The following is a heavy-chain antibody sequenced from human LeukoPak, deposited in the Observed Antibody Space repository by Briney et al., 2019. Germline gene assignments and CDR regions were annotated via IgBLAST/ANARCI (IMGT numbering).Heavy chain of an antibody. CDR2: ISPNSGGT. Sequence: ASVRVSCKASGYTFIGFHMFWVRQAPGQGLECMGWISPNSGGTNYAQKFQGRVTMTRDTSINTAYMELSRLRSDDTAVYYCARPAGYDRFDAFDVWGQGTMVTVSS. J-gene: IGHJ3*01. D-gene: IGHD3-22*01. V-gene: IGHV1-2*02. CDR3: ARPAGYDRFDAFDV. CDR1: GYTFIGFH.